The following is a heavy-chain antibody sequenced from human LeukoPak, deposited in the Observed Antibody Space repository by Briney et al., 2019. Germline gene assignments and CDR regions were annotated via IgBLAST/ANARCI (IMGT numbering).Heavy chain of an antibody. D-gene: IGHD1-26*01. CDR2: MNPNSGNT. Sequence: GASVKVSCKASGYTFTSYDINWVRQATGQGLEWMGWMNPNSGNTGYAQKFQGRVTMTRNTSISTAYMELSRLGSDDTAVYYCAASRIVGATNFDYWGQGTLVTVSS. CDR3: AASRIVGATNFDY. CDR1: GYTFTSYD. V-gene: IGHV1-8*01. J-gene: IGHJ4*02.